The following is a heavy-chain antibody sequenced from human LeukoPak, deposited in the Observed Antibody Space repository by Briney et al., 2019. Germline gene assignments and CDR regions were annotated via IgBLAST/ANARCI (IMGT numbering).Heavy chain of an antibody. J-gene: IGHJ3*02. V-gene: IGHV3-11*01. CDR2: ISSSGSTI. D-gene: IGHD5-24*01. CDR1: GFTFSDYY. Sequence: GGSLRLSCAASGFTFSDYYMSWIRQAPGKGLEWVSYISSSGSTIHYADSVKGRFTISRDNAKNSLYLQMNSLRAEDTAVYYCASSFGGYNDAFDIWGQGTMVTVSS. CDR3: ASSFGGYNDAFDI.